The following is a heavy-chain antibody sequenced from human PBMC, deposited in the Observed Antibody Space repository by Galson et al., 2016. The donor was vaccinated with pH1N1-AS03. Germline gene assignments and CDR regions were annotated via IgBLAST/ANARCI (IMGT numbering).Heavy chain of an antibody. CDR3: ARARGGEDAWSQDV. D-gene: IGHD2-21*01. Sequence: SLRLSCAASGFSLSDYYVTWIRQAPGKGLEWVAYISFTSDYRHYADSVKGRFTISRDNAKDSLYLQMDSLRVEDTAVYYCARARGGEDAWSQDVWGQGTTVTVSS. CDR1: GFSLSDYY. J-gene: IGHJ6*02. V-gene: IGHV3-11*03. CDR2: ISFTSDYR.